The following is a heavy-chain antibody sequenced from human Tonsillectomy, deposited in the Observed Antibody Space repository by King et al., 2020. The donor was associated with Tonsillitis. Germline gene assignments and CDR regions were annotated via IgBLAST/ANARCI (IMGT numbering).Heavy chain of an antibody. CDR1: GYTFTSYA. J-gene: IGHJ3*02. D-gene: IGHD6-19*01. V-gene: IGHV1-3*01. Sequence: QLVQSGAEVKKPGASVKVSCKASGYTFTSYAMHWVRQATGQRLEWMGWINAGNGNTKYSQKFQGRVTITRDTSASTAYMELSSLRSEDTAVYYCASFYGWLTRDAFDIWRQGTVVTVSS. CDR3: ASFYGWLTRDAFDI. CDR2: INAGNGNT.